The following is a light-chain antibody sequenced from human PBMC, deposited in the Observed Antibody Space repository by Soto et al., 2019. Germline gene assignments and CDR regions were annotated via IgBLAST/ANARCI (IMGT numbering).Light chain of an antibody. CDR1: QTINSW. CDR2: KAS. J-gene: IGKJ5*01. V-gene: IGKV1-5*03. Sequence: DIQMTQSPSTLSASVGDRVTITCRASQTINSWLDWYQQKPGKAPKLLIYKASSLESGVPSRFSGSGSGTEFTLTISSLQPDDFAAYYCQQYEIYPITFGQGTRLEIK. CDR3: QQYEIYPIT.